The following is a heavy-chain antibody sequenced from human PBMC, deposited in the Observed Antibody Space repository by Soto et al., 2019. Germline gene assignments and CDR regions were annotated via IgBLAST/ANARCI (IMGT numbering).Heavy chain of an antibody. CDR3: ARHPERIAEIGWFDP. D-gene: IGHD6-13*01. Sequence: GGSLRLSCAASGFTFSSYSMNWVRQAPGKGLEWVSYISSSSSTIYYADYVKGRFTNSRDNAKNTLYLKMNSLRAEDTVVYYCARHPERIAEIGWFDPWGQGTLVTVSS. V-gene: IGHV3-48*01. CDR2: ISSSSSTI. J-gene: IGHJ5*02. CDR1: GFTFSSYS.